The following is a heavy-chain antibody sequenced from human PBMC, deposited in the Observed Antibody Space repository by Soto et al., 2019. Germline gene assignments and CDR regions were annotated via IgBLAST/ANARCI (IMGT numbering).Heavy chain of an antibody. V-gene: IGHV1-2*04. D-gene: IGHD3-10*01. CDR2: INPNSGGT. CDR1: GYTFTGYY. CDR3: ARDRGDITMVRGVIRAIDYYYYYMDV. Sequence: ASVKVSCKASGYTFTGYYMHWVRQAPGQGLEWMGWINPNSGGTNYAQKFQGWVTMTRDTSISTAYMELSRLRSDDTAVYYCARDRGDITMVRGVIRAIDYYYYYMDVWGKGTTVTV. J-gene: IGHJ6*03.